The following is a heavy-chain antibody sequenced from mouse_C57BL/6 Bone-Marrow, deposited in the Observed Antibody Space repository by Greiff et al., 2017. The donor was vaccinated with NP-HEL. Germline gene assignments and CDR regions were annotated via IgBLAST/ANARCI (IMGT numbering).Heavy chain of an antibody. CDR1: GYTFTDYY. CDR2: IYPGSGNT. J-gene: IGHJ1*03. CDR3: ARACGSSYWYFDV. D-gene: IGHD1-1*01. Sequence: VQLQQSGAELVRPGASVKLSCKASGYTFTDYYINWVKQRPGPGLAWIARIYPGSGNTYYNEKFKGKATLTAEKSSSTAYMQLSSLTSEDSAVYFCARACGSSYWYFDVWGTGTTVTVSS. V-gene: IGHV1-76*01.